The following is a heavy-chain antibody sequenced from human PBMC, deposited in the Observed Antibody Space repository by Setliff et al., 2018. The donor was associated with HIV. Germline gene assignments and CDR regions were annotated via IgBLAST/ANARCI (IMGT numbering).Heavy chain of an antibody. J-gene: IGHJ6*02. CDR3: ARSVIGYYYYGMDV. CDR1: GFTFSSYA. Sequence: GGSLRLSCAASGFTFSSYAMHWVRQAPGKGLEWVAVISYDGSNKYYADSVKGRFTISRDNSKNTLYLQMNSLRAADTAVYYCARSVIGYYYYGMDVWGQGTLVTVSS. CDR2: ISYDGSNK. V-gene: IGHV3-30*01. D-gene: IGHD3-10*01.